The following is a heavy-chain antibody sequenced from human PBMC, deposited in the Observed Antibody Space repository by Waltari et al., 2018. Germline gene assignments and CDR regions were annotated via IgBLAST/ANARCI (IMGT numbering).Heavy chain of an antibody. Sequence: QVQLVESGGGVVQPGRSLRLYGAAAEFTFSSYEMPWVRQAPGKWLEWVAVISYNARNIYYVDSVKGRFTISRDNSKKTLFLQMNSLRAEDTAIYYCVRDYCDRTNCHGMDVWGQGTAVTVSS. V-gene: IGHV3-30*04. J-gene: IGHJ6*02. CDR1: EFTFSSYE. CDR2: ISYNARNI. D-gene: IGHD3-22*01. CDR3: VRDYCDRTNCHGMDV.